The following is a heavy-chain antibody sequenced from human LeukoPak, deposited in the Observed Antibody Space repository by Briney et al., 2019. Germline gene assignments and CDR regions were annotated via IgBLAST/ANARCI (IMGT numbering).Heavy chain of an antibody. CDR3: AREGSDAFEI. CDR2: ISSSGNYI. Sequence: GGSLRLSCAASGFTFSSYTMNWVRQAPGKGPEWVSSISSSGNYIYYADSVKGRFTISRDNAKNSLYLQMNSLRVEDTALYYCAREGSDAFEIWGQGTMVTVSS. CDR1: GFTFSSYT. V-gene: IGHV3-21*01. J-gene: IGHJ3*02.